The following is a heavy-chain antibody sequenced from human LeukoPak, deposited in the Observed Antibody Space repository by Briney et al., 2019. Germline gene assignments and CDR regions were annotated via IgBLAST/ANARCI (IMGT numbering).Heavy chain of an antibody. J-gene: IGHJ4*02. D-gene: IGHD5-12*01. CDR1: GFTFSSYA. CDR3: AKGYSHFDY. CDR2: ISVSGGST. Sequence: GSLRLSCAASGFTFSSYAMTWVRQAPGKGLEWVSTISVSGGSTYYADSVKGRFTISRDSSKNTLSPQMNSLRAEDTAVYYCAKGYSHFDYWGQGTLVTVSS. V-gene: IGHV3-23*01.